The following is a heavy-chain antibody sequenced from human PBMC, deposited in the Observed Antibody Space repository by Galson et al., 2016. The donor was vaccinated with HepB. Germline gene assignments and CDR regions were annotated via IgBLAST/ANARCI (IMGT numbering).Heavy chain of an antibody. D-gene: IGHD5-24*01. CDR2: LSFDGINK. CDR3: AKDAYTWRWLLSFFPDY. CDR1: GFTFSDYG. V-gene: IGHV3-30*18. Sequence: SLRLSCAASGFTFSDYGIHWVRQAPGQGLEWVAVLSFDGINKYYADSVKGRFTISSDNSKNTVYLQMNSLRAEDTAVYYCAKDAYTWRWLLSFFPDYWGQGTLVTASS. J-gene: IGHJ4*02.